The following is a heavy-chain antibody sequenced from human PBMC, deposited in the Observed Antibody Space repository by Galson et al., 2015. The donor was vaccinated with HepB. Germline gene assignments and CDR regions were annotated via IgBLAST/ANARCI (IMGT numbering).Heavy chain of an antibody. CDR2: TYYRSKWYN. J-gene: IGHJ6*02. D-gene: IGHD3-10*01. CDR1: GDSVSSDSAA. V-gene: IGHV6-1*01. Sequence: CAISGDSVSSDSAAWNWIRQSPSRGLEWLGRTYYRSKWYNDYAVSVKSRITINPDTSKNQFSLQLNSVTPEDTAVYYCAREEGYYGSGSYRYYYGMDVWGQGTTVTVSS. CDR3: AREEGYYGSGSYRYYYGMDV.